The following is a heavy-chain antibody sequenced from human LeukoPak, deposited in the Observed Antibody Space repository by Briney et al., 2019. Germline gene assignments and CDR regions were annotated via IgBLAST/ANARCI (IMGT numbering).Heavy chain of an antibody. CDR1: GGTFSSYA. D-gene: IGHD3-22*01. J-gene: IGHJ4*02. V-gene: IGHV1-69*13. CDR3: ARDGLRLDYYDSSGYSY. Sequence: SVKVSCKASGGTFSSYAISWVRQAPGQGLEWMGGIIPIFSTANYAQKFQGRVTITADESTSTAYMELSSLRSEDTAVYYCARDGLRLDYYDSSGYSYWGQGTLVTVSS. CDR2: IIPIFSTA.